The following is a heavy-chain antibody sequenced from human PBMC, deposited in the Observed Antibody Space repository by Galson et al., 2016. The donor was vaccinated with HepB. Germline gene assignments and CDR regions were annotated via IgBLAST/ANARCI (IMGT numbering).Heavy chain of an antibody. J-gene: IGHJ4*02. D-gene: IGHD4-23*01. CDR1: GFTFSNYA. CDR2: IRGGGDAT. Sequence: LRLSCAASGFTFSNYATAWVRLPPGKGLEWVSTIRGGGDATYYADSVKGRFTISRDNSRSTLYLHLSSLRAEDTALYYCAREGMTTVAMLDYWGQGTLVTVAS. V-gene: IGHV3-23*01. CDR3: AREGMTTVAMLDY.